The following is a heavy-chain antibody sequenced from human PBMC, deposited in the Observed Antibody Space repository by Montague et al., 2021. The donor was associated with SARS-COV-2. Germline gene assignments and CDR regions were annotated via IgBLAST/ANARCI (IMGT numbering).Heavy chain of an antibody. V-gene: IGHV4-34*01. D-gene: IGHD3-9*01. CDR3: ARERYSFSLTRGSTWFDP. CDR2: INHSGST. Sequence: SETLSLTCAVQGGSFRGYFWSWIRQPPGKGLEWIGEINHSGSTNYNPSLKSRVTISVDTSKNQFSLKLSSVTAADTAVYYCARERYSFSLTRGSTWFDPWGQGTLVTVSS. J-gene: IGHJ5*02. CDR1: GGSFRGYF.